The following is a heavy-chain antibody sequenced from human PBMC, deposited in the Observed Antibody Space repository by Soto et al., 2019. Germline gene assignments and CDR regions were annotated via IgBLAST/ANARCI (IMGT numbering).Heavy chain of an antibody. D-gene: IGHD6-19*01. CDR3: GREYSSGWLNGFDP. CDR1: GGSISSYY. J-gene: IGHJ5*02. Sequence: PSETLSLTCTVSGGSISSYYWSWIRQPPGKGLEWIGYIYYSGSTNYNPSLKSRVTISVDTSKNQFSLKLSSVTAADTAVYYCGREYSSGWLNGFDPWGQGTLVTVS. V-gene: IGHV4-59*01. CDR2: IYYSGST.